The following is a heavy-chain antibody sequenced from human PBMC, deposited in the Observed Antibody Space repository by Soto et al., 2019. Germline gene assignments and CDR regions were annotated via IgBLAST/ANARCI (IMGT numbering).Heavy chain of an antibody. Sequence: GGALRLSCAASGFTFSSYAISWVRQAPGKGLEWVSAISGSGGSTYYADSVKGRFTISRDNSKNTLYLQMNSLRAEDTAVYYCAKEVYGRDYYYYGMDVWGQGTTVTVPS. V-gene: IGHV3-23*01. D-gene: IGHD2-8*01. CDR1: GFTFSSYA. CDR3: AKEVYGRDYYYYGMDV. J-gene: IGHJ6*02. CDR2: ISGSGGST.